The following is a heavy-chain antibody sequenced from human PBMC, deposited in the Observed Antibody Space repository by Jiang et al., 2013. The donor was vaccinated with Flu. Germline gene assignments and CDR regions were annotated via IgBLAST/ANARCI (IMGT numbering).Heavy chain of an antibody. CDR2: ISRDGSDT. D-gene: IGHD3-10*01. J-gene: IGHJ4*02. V-gene: IGHV3-74*01. CDR3: VRGGGTMVRGVVPPGY. Sequence: SRISRDGSDTSYADSVEGRFTISRDNAKNTLYLQMNSLRAEDTAVYYCVRGGGTMVRGVVPPGYWGQGTLVTISS.